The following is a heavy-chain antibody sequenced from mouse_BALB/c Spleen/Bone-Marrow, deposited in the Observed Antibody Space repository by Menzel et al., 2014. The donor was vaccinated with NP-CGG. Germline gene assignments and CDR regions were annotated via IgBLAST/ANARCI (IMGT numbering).Heavy chain of an antibody. CDR2: ISTGGST. D-gene: IGHD1-1*01. CDR1: GFTFSNYA. V-gene: IGHV5-6-5*01. Sequence: EVKVVESGGDLVKPGGSLKLSCAAPGFTFSNYALSWVRPTPEKRLEWVASISTGGSTYYLDSVKGRFTISRDSARNILYLQMSSLRSEDTAMYYCARNYYGSFAYWGQGTLVTVSA. CDR3: ARNYYGSFAY. J-gene: IGHJ3*01.